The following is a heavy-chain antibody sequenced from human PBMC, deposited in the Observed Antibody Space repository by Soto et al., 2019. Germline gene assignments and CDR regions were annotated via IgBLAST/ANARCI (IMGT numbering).Heavy chain of an antibody. J-gene: IGHJ4*02. CDR2: IYYSGST. CDR3: AREARSSADNFDY. CDR1: GGSISSGGYY. V-gene: IGHV4-31*03. Sequence: SETLSLTCTVSGGSISSGGYYWSWIRQHPGKGLEWIGYIYYSGSTYYNPSLKSRVTISVDTSKNQFSLKLSSVTAADTAVYYCAREARSSADNFDYWGQGTLVTVSS.